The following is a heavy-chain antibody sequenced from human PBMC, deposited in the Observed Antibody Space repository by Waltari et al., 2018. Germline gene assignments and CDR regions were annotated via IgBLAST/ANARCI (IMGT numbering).Heavy chain of an antibody. CDR1: GYSFTSYW. CDR2: IYPGDADP. Sequence: EVQLVQSGAEVKKPGESLKTSCKGSGYSFTSYWIGWVRQMPGQGLAWRGVIYPGDADPRCRPSFQGQVTISAHQAISTAYRQGSSLRGSDAAMYCCARGREGYPLLLGYWGQGTLVTVSS. J-gene: IGHJ4*02. V-gene: IGHV5-51*01. CDR3: ARGREGYPLLLGY. D-gene: IGHD2-2*01.